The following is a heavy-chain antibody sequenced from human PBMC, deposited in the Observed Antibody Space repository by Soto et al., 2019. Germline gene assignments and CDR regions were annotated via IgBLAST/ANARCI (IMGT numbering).Heavy chain of an antibody. D-gene: IGHD4-17*01. J-gene: IGHJ4*02. Sequence: PSETLSLTCTVSGGPISSYYWSWIRQPAGKGLEWIGRIYTSGSTDYNPSLKRRVTMSVDTSKNQFSLKLSSVTAADTAVYYCARVRDYTTPYYFDYWGQGTLVTVSS. V-gene: IGHV4-4*07. CDR2: IYTSGST. CDR1: GGPISSYY. CDR3: ARVRDYTTPYYFDY.